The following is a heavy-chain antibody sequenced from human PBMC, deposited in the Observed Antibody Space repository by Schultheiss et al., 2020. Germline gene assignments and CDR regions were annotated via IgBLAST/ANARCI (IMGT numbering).Heavy chain of an antibody. CDR1: AFTFSSYG. CDR2: INQDGSEK. J-gene: IGHJ2*01. D-gene: IGHD6-19*01. V-gene: IGHV3-7*03. CDR3: ARGGWLVDWYFDL. Sequence: GGSLRLSCTTSAFTFSSYGMHWVRQAPGKGLEWVANINQDGSEKYYVDSVKGRFTIATDNAKNSLYLQMNSLRAEDTAVYYCARGGWLVDWYFDLWGRGTLVTVSS.